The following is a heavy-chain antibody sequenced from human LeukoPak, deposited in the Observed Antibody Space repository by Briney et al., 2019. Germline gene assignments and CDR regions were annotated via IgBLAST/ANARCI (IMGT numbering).Heavy chain of an antibody. CDR3: ARDERIWGYSSSWYLYYFDY. Sequence: ASVTVSCMACGYTFTGHYLHWLRQAPGQGLEGMGLINPNSGCTNYAQKFQGRVTMTRDTSISTAYMELSRLRSDDTAVYYCARDERIWGYSSSWYLYYFDYWGQGTLVTVSS. CDR2: INPNSGCT. J-gene: IGHJ4*02. V-gene: IGHV1-2*02. CDR1: GYTFTGHY. D-gene: IGHD6-13*01.